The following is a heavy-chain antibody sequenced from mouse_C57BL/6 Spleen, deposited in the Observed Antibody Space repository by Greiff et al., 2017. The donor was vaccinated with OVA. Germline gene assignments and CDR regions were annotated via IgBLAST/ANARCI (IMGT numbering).Heavy chain of an antibody. CDR3: ARSEGGRHWYFDV. J-gene: IGHJ1*03. V-gene: IGHV1-76*01. CDR2: IYPGSGNT. CDR1: GYTFTDYY. Sequence: QVQLKQSGAELVRPGASVKLSCKASGYTFTDYYINWVKQRPGQGLEWIARIYPGSGNTYYNEKFKGKATLTAEKSSSTAYMQLSSLTSEDSAVYFCARSEGGRHWYFDVWGTGTTVTVSS.